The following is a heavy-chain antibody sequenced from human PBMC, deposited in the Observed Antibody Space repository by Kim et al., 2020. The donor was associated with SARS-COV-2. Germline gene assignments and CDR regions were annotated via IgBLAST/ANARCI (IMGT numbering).Heavy chain of an antibody. V-gene: IGHV1-2*04. CDR2: INPNSGGT. J-gene: IGHJ6*02. D-gene: IGHD2-2*01. CDR1: GYTFTGYY. Sequence: ASVKVSCKASGYTFTGYYMHWVRQAPGQGLEWMGWINPNSGGTNYAQKFQGWVTMTRDTSISTAYMELSRLRSDDTDVYYCARELGYCSSTSCYDGWGGMDVWGQGTTVTVSS. CDR3: ARELGYCSSTSCYDGWGGMDV.